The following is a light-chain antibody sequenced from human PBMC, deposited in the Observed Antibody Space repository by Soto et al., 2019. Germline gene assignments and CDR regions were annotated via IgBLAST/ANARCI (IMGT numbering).Light chain of an antibody. CDR1: QSISTW. J-gene: IGKJ4*01. Sequence: DIQMTQSPSTLSASVGDRVTITCRASQSISTWLAWYQQKPGKAPKLLIYKASSLEGGVPSRFSGSGCGTEFNITVSSLRPDDFATYYCQQYNTYPLTFGGGTTVEIK. CDR2: KAS. CDR3: QQYNTYPLT. V-gene: IGKV1-5*03.